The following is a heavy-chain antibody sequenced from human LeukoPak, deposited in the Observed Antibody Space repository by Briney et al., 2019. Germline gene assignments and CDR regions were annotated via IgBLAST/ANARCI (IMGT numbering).Heavy chain of an antibody. CDR3: ARDVGASAPDAFDI. Sequence: GGSLRLSCAASGFTFSTYNINWVRQAPGKGLEWVSSISSSSNYIYYADSVKGRFTISRDNAKNSLYLQMNNLRAEDTDVYYCARDVGASAPDAFDIWGQGTMVTVSS. J-gene: IGHJ3*02. D-gene: IGHD1-26*01. V-gene: IGHV3-21*01. CDR2: ISSSSNYI. CDR1: GFTFSTYN.